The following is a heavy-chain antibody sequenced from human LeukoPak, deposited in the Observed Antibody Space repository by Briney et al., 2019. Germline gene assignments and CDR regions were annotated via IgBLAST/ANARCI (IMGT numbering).Heavy chain of an antibody. CDR3: ARYHLWFGELLGNYYYYYMDV. J-gene: IGHJ6*03. D-gene: IGHD3-10*01. Sequence: MSSETLSLTCTVSGFSISSYYLSWIRQPAGKGLEWVGGIYTSGSTNYNPSLKSRGTMSVDTSKNQFSLKLGSVTAADTAVYYCARYHLWFGELLGNYYYYYMDVWGKGTTVTVSS. V-gene: IGHV4-4*07. CDR1: GFSISSYY. CDR2: IYTSGST.